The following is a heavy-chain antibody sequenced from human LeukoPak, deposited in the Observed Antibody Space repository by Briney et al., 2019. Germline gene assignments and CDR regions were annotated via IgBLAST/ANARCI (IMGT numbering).Heavy chain of an antibody. V-gene: IGHV3-23*01. J-gene: IGHJ4*02. D-gene: IGHD3-22*01. CDR1: GFMFSSYG. CDR2: ISGFSYTT. Sequence: GGSLSLSCVASGFMFSSYGMSWVRQAPGKGLEWVSSISGFSYTTHYADSVKGRFIVSRDNSKNTLYLEMNSLRAEDTALYYCAKDDSFNYDSSGYSDFWGQGTLVTVSS. CDR3: AKDDSFNYDSSGYSDF.